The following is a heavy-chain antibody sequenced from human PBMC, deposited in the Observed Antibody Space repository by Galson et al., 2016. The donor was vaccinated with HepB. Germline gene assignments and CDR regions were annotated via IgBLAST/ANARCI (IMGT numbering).Heavy chain of an antibody. V-gene: IGHV3-7*03. J-gene: IGHJ5*02. CDR2: IDQSERER. CDR1: GFSLSSYW. CDR3: VRKRYYYENKKGWFDL. Sequence: SLRLSCAASGFSLSSYWMSWVRQAPGKGLEWVASIDQSERERDYVDSVKGRLTISRDNAKNALYLRMNSLRVEDTAVYHCVRKRYYYENKKGWFDLWGQGALVTVSS. D-gene: IGHD3-22*01.